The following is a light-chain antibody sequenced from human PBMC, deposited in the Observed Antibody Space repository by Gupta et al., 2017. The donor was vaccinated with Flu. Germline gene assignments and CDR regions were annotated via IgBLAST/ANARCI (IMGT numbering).Light chain of an antibody. CDR2: KDI. CDR3: QSADSSGSYV. J-gene: IGLJ1*01. CDR1: ALPKQY. Sequence: SYELLQPPSVSVSPGQTARLTCSGDALPKQYAHWYQQKPGQAPVVVIYKDIERPSGIPERFSGSSSGTTLTLTISGVEAEDEADYYCQSADSSGSYVFGTGTKVTVL. V-gene: IGLV3-25*01.